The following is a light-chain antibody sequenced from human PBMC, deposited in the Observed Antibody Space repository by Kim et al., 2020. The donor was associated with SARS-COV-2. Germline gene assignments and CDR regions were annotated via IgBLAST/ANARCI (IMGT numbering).Light chain of an antibody. V-gene: IGLV3-27*01. CDR1: VLAKKY. J-gene: IGLJ3*02. CDR2: KDS. CDR3: YSAADNNQV. Sequence: YELTQPSSVSVSPGQTARITCSGDVLAKKYARWFQQKPGQAPVLVIYKDSERPSGIPERFSGSSSGTTVTLTISGAQVEDEADYYCYSAADNNQVFGGGTQLTVL.